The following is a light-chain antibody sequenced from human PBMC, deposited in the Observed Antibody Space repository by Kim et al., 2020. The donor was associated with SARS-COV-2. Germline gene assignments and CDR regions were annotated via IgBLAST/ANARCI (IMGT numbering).Light chain of an antibody. J-gene: IGLJ3*02. Sequence: QSALTQPASVSGSPGQSITMSCTGTRGDVGDYNYVSWYQQHPGKAPKLMVYADSKRPSGVSNRFSGSKSGNTTSLTISGLQAEDEADYYCTSYTSSSTWVFGGGTKLTVL. CDR1: RGDVGDYNY. V-gene: IGLV2-14*01. CDR3: TSYTSSSTWV. CDR2: ADS.